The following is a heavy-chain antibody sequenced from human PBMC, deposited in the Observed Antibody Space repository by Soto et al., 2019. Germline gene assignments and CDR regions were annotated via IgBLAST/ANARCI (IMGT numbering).Heavy chain of an antibody. CDR3: AKDPNTDLLGWFEF. D-gene: IGHD3-10*01. V-gene: IGHV3-23*01. CDR2: VSGTGTRT. Sequence: PGGSLRLSCAAPGFTFSTNTMSWVPHAPGKGLAWVSGVSGTGTRTYYARSVKARFTTSSAISECPLPLQVNTLRATDTPVYYFAKDPNTDLLGWFEFGGQGTMVTVSS. J-gene: IGHJ4*02. CDR1: GFTFSTNT.